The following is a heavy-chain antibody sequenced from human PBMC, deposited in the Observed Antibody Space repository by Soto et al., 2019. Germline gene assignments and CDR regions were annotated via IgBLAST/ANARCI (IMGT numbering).Heavy chain of an antibody. J-gene: IGHJ4*02. CDR3: ARDPGR. CDR2: IYHSGST. CDR1: GGSISSGGYS. Sequence: QLQLQESGSGLVKPSQTLSLTCAVSGGSISSGGYSWSWIRQPPGKGLEWIGYIYHSGSTYYNPSPQSXXTISVDRSKNQFSLKLSSVPGADTAVSYCARDPGRWGQGTLVTVSS. V-gene: IGHV4-30-2*01.